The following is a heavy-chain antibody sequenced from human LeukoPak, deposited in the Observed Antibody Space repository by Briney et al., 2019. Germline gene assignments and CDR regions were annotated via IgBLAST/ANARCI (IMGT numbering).Heavy chain of an antibody. CDR3: ARDTKYAFDN. D-gene: IGHD2-2*01. V-gene: IGHV3-48*01. Sequence: GGSLGLSCAASGFTFSDYSMNWVRQAPGKGLEWISYVGISSGNTKYADSVKGRFTISGDKAKNSLYLQMNSLRVEDTAVYYCARDTKYAFDNWGQGTLVTLSS. CDR1: GFTFSDYS. J-gene: IGHJ4*02. CDR2: VGISSGNT.